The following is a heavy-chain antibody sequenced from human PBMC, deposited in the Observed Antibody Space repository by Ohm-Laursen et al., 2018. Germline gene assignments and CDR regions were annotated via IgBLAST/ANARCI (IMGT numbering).Heavy chain of an antibody. CDR3: ARTKRGSYFYYGMDV. CDR1: GGSLSGYY. D-gene: IGHD3-16*01. V-gene: IGHV4-59*07. Sequence: SDTLSLTCTVSGGSLSGYYWSWIRQPPGKGLEWIGYIYYSGSTNYNPSLKSRVTISVDTSKNQFSLKLSSVTAADTAVYYCARTKRGSYFYYGMDVWGQGTTVTVSS. J-gene: IGHJ6*02. CDR2: IYYSGST.